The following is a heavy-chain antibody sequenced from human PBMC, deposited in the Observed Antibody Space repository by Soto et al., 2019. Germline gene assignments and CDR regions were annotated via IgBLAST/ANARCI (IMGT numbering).Heavy chain of an antibody. J-gene: IGHJ6*02. CDR3: AKNLLSVPYYYYYGMDV. D-gene: IGHD2-21*01. V-gene: IGHV3-23*01. CDR1: GFTFSSYA. CDR2: ISGSGGST. Sequence: GGSLRLSCAASGFTFSSYAMSWVRQAPGKGLEWVSAISGSGGSTYYADSVKGRFTISRDNSKNTLYLQMNSLRAEDTAVYYCAKNLLSVPYYYYYGMDVWGQGTTVTVSS.